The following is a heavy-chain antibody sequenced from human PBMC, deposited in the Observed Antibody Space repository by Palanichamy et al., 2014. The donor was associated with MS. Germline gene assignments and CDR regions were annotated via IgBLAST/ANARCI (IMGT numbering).Heavy chain of an antibody. Sequence: EVQLVESGGGLVKPGGSLRLSCAASGFTFSSYSMNWVRQAPGKGLEWVSSISSSSSYIYYADSVKGRFTISRDNAKNSLYLQMNRLRAEDTAVYYCARDLGTGYSSSRGYWGQGTLITVSS. D-gene: IGHD6-13*01. V-gene: IGHV3-21*01. J-gene: IGHJ4*02. CDR2: ISSSSSYI. CDR1: GFTFSSYS. CDR3: ARDLGTGYSSSRGY.